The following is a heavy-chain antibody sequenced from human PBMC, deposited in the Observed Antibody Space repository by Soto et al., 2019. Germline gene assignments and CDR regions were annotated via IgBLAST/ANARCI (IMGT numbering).Heavy chain of an antibody. J-gene: IGHJ6*03. CDR3: ARDAPEATVTNYYYYDMVV. CDR2: IWYDGSNK. CDR1: GFTFSSYG. Sequence: QVQLVESGGGVVQPGRSLRLSCAASGFTFSSYGMHWVRQAPGKGLEWVAVIWYDGSNKYYADSVKGRFTISRDNSKNTLYLQMNSLIAEDTAVYYCARDAPEATVTNYYYYDMVVWVKGTTVTVSS. D-gene: IGHD4-17*01. V-gene: IGHV3-33*01.